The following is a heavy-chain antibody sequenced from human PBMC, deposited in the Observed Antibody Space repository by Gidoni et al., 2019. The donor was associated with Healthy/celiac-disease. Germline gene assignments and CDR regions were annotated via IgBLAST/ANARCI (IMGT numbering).Heavy chain of an antibody. CDR1: GGSISSYY. CDR2: IYYSGST. CDR3: ARTVDDWFDP. J-gene: IGHJ5*02. Sequence: QVQLQESGPGLVKPSDNLSLTFTVPGGSISSYYWSWIRQPPGKGLEWIGYIYYSGSTNYNPSLKSRVTISVDTSKNQFSLKLSSVTAADTAVYYCARTVDDWFDPWGQGTLVTVSS. V-gene: IGHV4-59*07.